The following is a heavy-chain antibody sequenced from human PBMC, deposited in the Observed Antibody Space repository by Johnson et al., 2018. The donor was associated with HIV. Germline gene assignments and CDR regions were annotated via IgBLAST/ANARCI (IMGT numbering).Heavy chain of an antibody. J-gene: IGHJ3*02. CDR1: GFTVSSNY. V-gene: IGHV3-53*02. D-gene: IGHD1-26*01. CDR3: TTWTYYGAFDI. Sequence: VRLVETGGGLIQSGGSLRLSCAASGFTVSSNYMSWVRQAPGKGLEWVSVIYSGGSTDYADSMKGRFPISRDDSKNTLYLQMNSLKTEDTAVYYCTTWTYYGAFDIWGQGTMVTVSS. CDR2: IYSGGST.